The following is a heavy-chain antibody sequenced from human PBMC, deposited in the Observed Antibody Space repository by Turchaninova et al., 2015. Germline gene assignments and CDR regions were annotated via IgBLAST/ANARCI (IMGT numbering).Heavy chain of an antibody. V-gene: IGHV3-64*01. D-gene: IGHD5-18*01. Sequence: VRQAPGKGLEYVSAISSNGGSTYYANSVKGRFTISRDNSKNTLYLQMGSLRAEDMAVYYCARGGYIYDFVYWGQGTLVTVSS. J-gene: IGHJ4*02. CDR2: ISSNGGST. CDR3: ARGGYIYDFVY.